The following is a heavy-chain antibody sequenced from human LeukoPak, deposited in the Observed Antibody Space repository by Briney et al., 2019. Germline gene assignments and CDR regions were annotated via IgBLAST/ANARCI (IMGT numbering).Heavy chain of an antibody. CDR3: ARGASFGRSDFDY. D-gene: IGHD3-10*01. Sequence: SETLSLTCAVSGGSISSGDHSWSWIRQPPGKALEWIGYIYRSGCTYYNPSLKSRVTISIDRSNNRFSLSLTSVTAADTAVYYCARGASFGRSDFDYWGQGTLVTVSS. J-gene: IGHJ4*02. CDR2: IYRSGCT. V-gene: IGHV4-30-2*01. CDR1: GGSISSGDHS.